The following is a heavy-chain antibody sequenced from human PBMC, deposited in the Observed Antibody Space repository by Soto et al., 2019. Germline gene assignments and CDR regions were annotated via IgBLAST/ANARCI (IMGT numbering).Heavy chain of an antibody. CDR1: GFTFSSFG. D-gene: IGHD5-12*01. CDR2: ISYDGIDK. J-gene: IGHJ4*02. V-gene: IGHV3-30*18. Sequence: VGSLRLSCAASGFTFSSFGRHWVLQAPGKGLEWVAVISYDGIDKNYGDSVKGRFTISRENSKNMVYLQMNSLRAEDTAVYYCAKDLREMATIGPDYWGQGILVTVSS. CDR3: AKDLREMATIGPDY.